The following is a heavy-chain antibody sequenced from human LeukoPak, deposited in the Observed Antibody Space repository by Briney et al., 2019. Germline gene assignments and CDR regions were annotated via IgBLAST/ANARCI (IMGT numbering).Heavy chain of an antibody. CDR3: ARRPSWSSFDY. CDR2: IITDGSAT. D-gene: IGHD6-13*01. Sequence: GGSLRLSCAASGFSFSSYWMHWVRQAPGKGLVWVSYIITDGSATRYADSVKGRFTISRDNAKNTLYLQMNSLRAEDTAVYYCARRPSWSSFDYWGQGTLVTVSS. V-gene: IGHV3-74*01. J-gene: IGHJ4*02. CDR1: GFSFSSYW.